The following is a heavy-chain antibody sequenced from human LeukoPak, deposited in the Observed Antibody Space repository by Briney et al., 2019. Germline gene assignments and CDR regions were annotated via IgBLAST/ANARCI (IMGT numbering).Heavy chain of an antibody. Sequence: GSLRLSCAASGFTVSSNYMSWIRQPPGKGLEWIGEINHNGSTNYNPSLKSRVTMSMDTSKNQFSLKLSSVTAADTAVYYCARGPNPRTVGAAIFNYYGMDVWGQGTTVIVSS. CDR1: GFTVSSNY. J-gene: IGHJ6*02. V-gene: IGHV4-34*01. CDR3: ARGPNPRTVGAAIFNYYGMDV. D-gene: IGHD1-26*01. CDR2: INHNGST.